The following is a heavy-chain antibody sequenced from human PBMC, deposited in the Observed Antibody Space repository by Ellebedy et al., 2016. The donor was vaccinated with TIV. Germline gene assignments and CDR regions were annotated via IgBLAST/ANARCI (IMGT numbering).Heavy chain of an antibody. Sequence: ASVKVSXKASGYTFTSYDINWVRQASGQGLEWLGWMNPNSGNTGYAQKFQGRVTMTRDTSIGTAYMELSSLRSEDTAVYYCARAPYSTGLYSSSLYYYYYMDVWGKGTTVTVSS. J-gene: IGHJ6*03. V-gene: IGHV1-8*01. CDR1: GYTFTSYD. CDR2: MNPNSGNT. CDR3: ARAPYSTGLYSSSLYYYYYMDV. D-gene: IGHD6-6*01.